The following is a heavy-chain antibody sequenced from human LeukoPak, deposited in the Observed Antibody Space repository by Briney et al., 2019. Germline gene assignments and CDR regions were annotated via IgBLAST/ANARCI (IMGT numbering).Heavy chain of an antibody. V-gene: IGHV3-23*01. Sequence: PGGSLRLSSAASGFTFSHFAMSWVRQGPGKGLEWVSGISASGGGTYYADSVKGRFTISRDNSKNTLYLQMNSLRAQDTAVYYCAKAGDSSRTYNWFDSWGQGTLVTVSS. D-gene: IGHD2-21*02. J-gene: IGHJ5*01. CDR1: GFTFSHFA. CDR2: ISASGGGT. CDR3: AKAGDSSRTYNWFDS.